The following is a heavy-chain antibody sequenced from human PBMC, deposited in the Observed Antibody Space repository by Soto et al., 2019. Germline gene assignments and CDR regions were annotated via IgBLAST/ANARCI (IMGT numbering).Heavy chain of an antibody. J-gene: IGHJ1*01. CDR1: GGTFSSYA. D-gene: IGHD2-15*01. CDR3: ARDLCSGGSCYGYFQH. Sequence: QVQLVQSGAEVKKPGSSVKVSCKASGGTFSSYAISWVRQAPGQGLEWMGGIIPIFGTANYAQKFQGRVTITADEPTGTAYMELSSLRSEDTAVYYCARDLCSGGSCYGYFQHWGQGTLVTVSS. V-gene: IGHV1-69*12. CDR2: IIPIFGTA.